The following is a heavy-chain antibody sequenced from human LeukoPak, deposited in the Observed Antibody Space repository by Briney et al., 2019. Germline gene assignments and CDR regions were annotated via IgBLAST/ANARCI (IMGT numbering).Heavy chain of an antibody. J-gene: IGHJ4*02. CDR1: GFIFSSYA. CDR3: VKGSVQQLALDY. CDR2: ISSSGGST. V-gene: IGHV3-64D*09. Sequence: GGSLRLSCSASGFIFSSYAMHWVRQAPGKRLEYVSAISSSGGSTYYADSVKGRFTISRDNSKNTLYLQMSSLRAEDTAVYYCVKGSVQQLALDYWGQGILVTVSS. D-gene: IGHD6-13*01.